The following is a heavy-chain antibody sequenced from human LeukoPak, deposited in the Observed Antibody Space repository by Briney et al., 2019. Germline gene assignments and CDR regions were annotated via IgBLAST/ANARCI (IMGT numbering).Heavy chain of an antibody. CDR3: ASAYHSSGGLGWFDP. CDR1: GGSFSGYY. J-gene: IGHJ5*02. D-gene: IGHD6-19*01. CDR2: INHTGST. V-gene: IGHV4-34*01. Sequence: SETLSLTCAVYGGSFSGYYWSWIRHPPGKGLEWIGEINHTGSTNYNPSLKSRVTISVDTSKNQFSLKLTSVTAADTALYYCASAYHSSGGLGWFDPWGQGTLVTVSS.